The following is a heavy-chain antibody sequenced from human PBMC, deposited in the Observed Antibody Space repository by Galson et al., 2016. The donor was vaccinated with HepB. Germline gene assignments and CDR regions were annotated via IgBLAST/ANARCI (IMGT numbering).Heavy chain of an antibody. J-gene: IGHJ4*02. CDR2: IYYSGNT. Sequence: SETLSLTCAVSGASASNVRYHWNWIRQAPGKGLEWIGYIYYSGNTKYNPSLESRLSISVDTSKDQFSLKLSSVTAADTAGYYCARGLGYSWTPGDFDYWCQGTLVTVSS. CDR3: ARGLGYSWTPGDFDY. CDR1: GASASNVRYH. D-gene: IGHD1-26*01. V-gene: IGHV4-61*01.